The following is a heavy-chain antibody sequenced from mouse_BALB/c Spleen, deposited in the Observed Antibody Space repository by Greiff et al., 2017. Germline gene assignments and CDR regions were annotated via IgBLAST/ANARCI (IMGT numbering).Heavy chain of an antibody. CDR1: GYNFTSYW. D-gene: IGHD1-1*01. CDR3: ARLLLGDYFDY. Sequence: VQLQQPGAELVKPGTSVKLSCKASGYNFTSYWINWVKLRPGQGLEWIGDIYPGSGSTNYNEKFKSKATLTVDTSSSTAYMQLSSLASEDSALYYCARLLLGDYFDYWGQGTTLTVSS. V-gene: IGHV1-55*01. CDR2: IYPGSGST. J-gene: IGHJ2*01.